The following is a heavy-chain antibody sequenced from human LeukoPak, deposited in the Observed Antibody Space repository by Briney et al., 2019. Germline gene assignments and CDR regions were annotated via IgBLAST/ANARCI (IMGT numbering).Heavy chain of an antibody. D-gene: IGHD3-10*01. Sequence: ASVKVSCKASGYTFTSYDINWVRQATGQGLEWMGWMNPNSGNTGYAQKFQGRVTMTRNTSISTAYMELSSLRSEGTALYYCASTMVRGVMVDYWGQGTQVTVSS. V-gene: IGHV1-8*01. CDR1: GYTFTSYD. CDR3: ASTMVRGVMVDY. CDR2: MNPNSGNT. J-gene: IGHJ4*02.